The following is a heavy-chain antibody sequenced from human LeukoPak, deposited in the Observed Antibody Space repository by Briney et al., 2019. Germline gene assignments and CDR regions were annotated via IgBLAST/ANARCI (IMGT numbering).Heavy chain of an antibody. D-gene: IGHD2-15*01. J-gene: IGHJ5*02. Sequence: GGSLRLSCAASGFTFSSYSMNWVREAQGKGLEWVSSISSSSSYIYYADSVKGRFTISRDNAKNSLYLQMNSLRAEDTAVYYCARTDCSGGSCRRAPFDPWGQGTLVTVSS. CDR2: ISSSSSYI. CDR3: ARTDCSGGSCRRAPFDP. V-gene: IGHV3-21*01. CDR1: GFTFSSYS.